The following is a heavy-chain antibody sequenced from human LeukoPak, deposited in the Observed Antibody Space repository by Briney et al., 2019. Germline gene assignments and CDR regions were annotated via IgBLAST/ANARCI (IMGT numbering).Heavy chain of an antibody. CDR1: GGSISSYY. J-gene: IGHJ4*02. D-gene: IGHD3-22*01. V-gene: IGHV4-4*07. CDR2: IYTSGST. Sequence: PSETLSLTCTVSGGSISSYYWSWIRQPAGKGLEWIGRIYTSGSTSYNPSLKSRVTMSVDTSKNQFSLKLSSVTAADTAVYYCARDREGYYYDSRGYYFDYWGQGTLVTVSS. CDR3: ARDREGYYYDSRGYYFDY.